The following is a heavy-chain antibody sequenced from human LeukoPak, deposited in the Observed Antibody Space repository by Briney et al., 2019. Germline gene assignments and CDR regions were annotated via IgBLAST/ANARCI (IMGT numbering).Heavy chain of an antibody. J-gene: IGHJ4*02. D-gene: IGHD1-26*01. CDR3: ARDPVGGSTIFDY. Sequence: SQTLSLTCAISRDSVSSNSAAWNWIRQSPSRGLEWLGRTYYRSKWYYDYAVAVKSRISINPDTSKNQFSLQLSSVTPEGTAVYYCARDPVGGSTIFDYWGQGTLVTVSS. V-gene: IGHV6-1*01. CDR1: RDSVSSNSAA. CDR2: TYYRSKWYY.